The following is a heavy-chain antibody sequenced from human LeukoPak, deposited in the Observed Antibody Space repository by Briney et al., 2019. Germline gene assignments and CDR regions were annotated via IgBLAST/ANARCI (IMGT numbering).Heavy chain of an antibody. J-gene: IGHJ6*02. D-gene: IGHD2-2*02. CDR3: AREGYCSSTSCYRDYYYYYGMDV. V-gene: IGHV7-4-1*02. CDR1: GYTFTSYA. Sequence: GASVKVSRKASGYTFTSYAMNWVRQAPGQGLEWMGWINTNTGNPTYAQGFTGRFVFSLDTSVSTAYLQISSLKAEDTAVYYCAREGYCSSTSCYRDYYYYYGMDVWGQGTTVTVSS. CDR2: INTNTGNP.